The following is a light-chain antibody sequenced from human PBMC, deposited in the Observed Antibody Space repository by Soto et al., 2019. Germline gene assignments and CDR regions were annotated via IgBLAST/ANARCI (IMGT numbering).Light chain of an antibody. CDR1: QSVSSS. J-gene: IGKJ4*01. CDR3: QQRIRWPLT. CDR2: DAS. V-gene: IGKV3-11*01. Sequence: EIVLTQSPATLSLSPGETATLSCRASQSVSSSLAWYQQKPGQTPRLLIYDASNRATGIPARFSGSGSGTDFTLTVSSLEPEDFAVYYCQQRIRWPLTFGGGTKVEIK.